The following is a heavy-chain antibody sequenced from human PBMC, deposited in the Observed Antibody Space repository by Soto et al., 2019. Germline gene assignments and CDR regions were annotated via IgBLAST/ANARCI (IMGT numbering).Heavy chain of an antibody. J-gene: IGHJ5*02. CDR2: FYSSGSI. D-gene: IGHD6-19*01. CDR1: GYSITAGGYY. CDR3: ARMYSSGSGWFHP. Sequence: LQESGPGLVKPSQTLSLTCFVSGYSITAGGYYWSWIRHHPGKGLEWIGSFYSSGSIIYNPSLRSRVSISGDTSSKQFSMSLTSVTAADTARYYCARMYSSGSGWFHPWGQGTLVTVSS. V-gene: IGHV4-31*03.